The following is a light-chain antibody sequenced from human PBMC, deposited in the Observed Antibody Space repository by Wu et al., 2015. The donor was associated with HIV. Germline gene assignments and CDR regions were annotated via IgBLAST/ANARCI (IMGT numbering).Light chain of an antibody. Sequence: CRASQSVTSSVCNLVSAETWPGSQVVIYGGSTRATGIPDRFSGSASGTDFTLTISRLEPEDFAVYYCQQYDRSPPFYSFGQGTKLEIK. CDR1: QSVTSSV. V-gene: IGKV3-20*01. J-gene: IGKJ2*03. CDR3: QQYDRSPPFYS. CDR2: GGS.